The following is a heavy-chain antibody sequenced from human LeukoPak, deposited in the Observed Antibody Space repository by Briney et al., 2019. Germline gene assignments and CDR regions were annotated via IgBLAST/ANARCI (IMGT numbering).Heavy chain of an antibody. CDR3: ASLRYYGSGSYLSD. J-gene: IGHJ4*02. D-gene: IGHD3-10*01. CDR1: GGTFSSYA. CDR2: IIPIFGTA. Sequence: SVKVSCKASGGTFSSYAISWVRQAPGQGLEWVGGIIPIFGTANYAQKFQGRVTITADESTSTAYMELSSLRSEDTAVYYCASLRYYGSGSYLSDWGQGTLVTVSS. V-gene: IGHV1-69*13.